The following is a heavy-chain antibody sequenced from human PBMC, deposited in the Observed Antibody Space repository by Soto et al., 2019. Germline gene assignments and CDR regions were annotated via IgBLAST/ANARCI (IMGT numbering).Heavy chain of an antibody. CDR2: IRPDGNEQ. CDR3: ATSRVYSYES. Sequence: VQLVESGGDLVQPGGSLRLSCAASGLTFNNYWMSWVRQAPGKGLEWVANIRPDGNEQHYVDSVKGRFIFSRDNAKSSLSLQMNNLRVEDTAVYYCATSRVYSYESWGQGTLVTASS. V-gene: IGHV3-7*05. D-gene: IGHD5-18*01. J-gene: IGHJ5*02. CDR1: GLTFNNYW.